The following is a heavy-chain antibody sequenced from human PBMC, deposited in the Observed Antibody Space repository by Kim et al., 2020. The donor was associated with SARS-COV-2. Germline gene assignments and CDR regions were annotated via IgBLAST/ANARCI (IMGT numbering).Heavy chain of an antibody. CDR2: ISSNGGST. J-gene: IGHJ6*02. CDR1: GFTFSSYA. CDR3: VKPKTLQTVTYYDFSGGMDV. D-gene: IGHD3-3*01. V-gene: IGHV3-64D*06. Sequence: GGSLRLSCSASGFTFSSYAMHWVRQAPGKGLEYVSAISSNGGSTYYADSVKGRFTISRDNSKNTLYLQMSSLRAEDTAVYYCVKPKTLQTVTYYDFSGGMDVWGQGTTVTVSS.